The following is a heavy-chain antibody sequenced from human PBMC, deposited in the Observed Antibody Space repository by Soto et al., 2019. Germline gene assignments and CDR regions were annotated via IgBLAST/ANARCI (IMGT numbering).Heavy chain of an antibody. D-gene: IGHD5-12*01. V-gene: IGHV3-33*01. CDR3: ARDAGRSGSLDY. J-gene: IGHJ4*02. Sequence: QVQLVESGGGVVQPGRSLRLSCAASGFTFSSYGMHWVRQAPGKGLEWVAVIWYDGSNKYYADSVKGRFTISRDNSKNTLYLQMNSLRAEDTAVYYCARDAGRSGSLDYWGQGTLVTVSS. CDR2: IWYDGSNK. CDR1: GFTFSSYG.